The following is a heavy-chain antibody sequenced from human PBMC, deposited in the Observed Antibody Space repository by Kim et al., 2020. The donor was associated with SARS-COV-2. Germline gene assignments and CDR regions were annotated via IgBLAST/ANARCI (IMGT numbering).Heavy chain of an antibody. J-gene: IGHJ3*01. CDR3: AEGVQDIRRYDFAMDV. CDR1: GFTFSSFA. Sequence: GGSLRLSCAASGFTFSSFAMNWVRQAPGKGLEWVSGISDSGDNTFYAESVKGRFFISRDKDRDTQFLVMNRLRADDTAVYFAAEGVQDIRRYDFAMDVWG. V-gene: IGHV3-23*01. D-gene: IGHD5-12*01. CDR2: ISDSGDNT.